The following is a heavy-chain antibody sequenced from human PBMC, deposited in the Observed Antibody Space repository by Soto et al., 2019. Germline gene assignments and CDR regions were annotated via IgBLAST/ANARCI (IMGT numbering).Heavy chain of an antibody. D-gene: IGHD3-3*01. CDR3: AREGQYYDFWSGYFDYYYYGMDV. CDR1: GGSFSGYY. J-gene: IGHJ6*02. CDR2: INHSGST. V-gene: IGHV4-34*01. Sequence: SETLSLTCAVYGGSFSGYYWSWIRQPPGKGLEWIGEINHSGSTNYNPSLKSRVTISVDTSKNQFSLKLSSVTAADTAVYYCAREGQYYDFWSGYFDYYYYGMDVWGQGTTVTVSS.